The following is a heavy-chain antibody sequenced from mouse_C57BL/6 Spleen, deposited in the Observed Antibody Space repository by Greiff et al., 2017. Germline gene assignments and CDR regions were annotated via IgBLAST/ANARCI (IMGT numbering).Heavy chain of an antibody. D-gene: IGHD2-4*01. Sequence: VKLQESGAELARPGASVTLSCKASGYTFTSYGISWVKQRTGQGLEWIGEIYPRSGNTYYNEKFKGKATLTADKSSSTAYMELRSLTSEDSAVYFGARQGYYDYLYAMDYWGQGTSVTVSS. CDR1: GYTFTSYG. J-gene: IGHJ4*01. V-gene: IGHV1-81*01. CDR2: IYPRSGNT. CDR3: ARQGYYDYLYAMDY.